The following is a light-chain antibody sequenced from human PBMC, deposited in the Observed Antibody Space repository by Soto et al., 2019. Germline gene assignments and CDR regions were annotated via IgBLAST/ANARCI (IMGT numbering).Light chain of an antibody. CDR3: GSYADSKNLI. Sequence: QSVLTQPPSASGSPGQSVTISCTGTSTDVGGYNYVSWYQQHPGKAPKLMIYEVSKRPSGVPDRFSGSKSGNTASLTVSGLQAEDEANYYCGSYADSKNLIFGGGTKVTVL. J-gene: IGLJ2*01. CDR2: EVS. CDR1: STDVGGYNY. V-gene: IGLV2-8*01.